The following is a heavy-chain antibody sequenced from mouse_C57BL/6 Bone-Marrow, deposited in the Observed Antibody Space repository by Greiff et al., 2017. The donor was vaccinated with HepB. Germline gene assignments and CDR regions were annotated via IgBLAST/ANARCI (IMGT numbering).Heavy chain of an antibody. CDR3: ARSLGCYYAMDY. CDR1: GYTFTSYW. Sequence: QVQLQQSGAELVKPGASVKVSCKASGYTFTSYWMHWVKQRPGQGLEWIGRIHPSDSDTNYNKKFKGKATLTVDKPSSTAYMQLSSLTSEDSAVYYCARSLGCYYAMDYWGQGTSVTVSS. V-gene: IGHV1-74*01. J-gene: IGHJ4*01. D-gene: IGHD3-3*01. CDR2: IHPSDSDT.